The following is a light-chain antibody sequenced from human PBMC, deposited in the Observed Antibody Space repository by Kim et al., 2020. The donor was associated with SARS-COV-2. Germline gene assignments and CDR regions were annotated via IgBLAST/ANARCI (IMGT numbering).Light chain of an antibody. CDR3: QSYDSSNHVV. CDR1: SGSIASNY. V-gene: IGLV6-57*02. J-gene: IGLJ2*01. CDR2: EDN. Sequence: KTVTISCPGSSGSIASNYVQWYQQRPGRAPTTVIYEDNQSPSGVPDRFSGSIDSSSNSASLTISGLKTEDEADYYCQSYDSSNHVVFGGGTQLTVL.